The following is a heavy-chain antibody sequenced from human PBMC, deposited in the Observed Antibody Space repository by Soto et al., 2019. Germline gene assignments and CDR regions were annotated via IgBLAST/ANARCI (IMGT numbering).Heavy chain of an antibody. CDR2: IYYSGST. J-gene: IGHJ5*02. D-gene: IGHD2-15*01. Sequence: QLQLQESGPGLVKPSETLSLTCTVSGGSISSSSYYWGWIRQPPGKGLEWIGSIYYSGSTYYNPSLKCRVTISVDTSKSQFSLKLSSGTAADTAVYYCARPLVAATQSPWFDPWGQGTLVTVSS. CDR1: GGSISSSSYY. CDR3: ARPLVAATQSPWFDP. V-gene: IGHV4-39*01.